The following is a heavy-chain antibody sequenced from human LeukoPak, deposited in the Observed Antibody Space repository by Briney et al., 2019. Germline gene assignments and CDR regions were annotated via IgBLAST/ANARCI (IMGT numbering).Heavy chain of an antibody. Sequence: PSETLSLTCTVSGGSISSYYWSWIRQPPEKGLEWIGYIYYSGSTNYNPSLKSRVTISVDTSKNQFSLKLSSVTAADTAVYYCARGVLDYDFWSGYSETFDYWGQGTLVTVSS. J-gene: IGHJ4*02. D-gene: IGHD3-3*01. V-gene: IGHV4-59*12. CDR3: ARGVLDYDFWSGYSETFDY. CDR2: IYYSGST. CDR1: GGSISSYY.